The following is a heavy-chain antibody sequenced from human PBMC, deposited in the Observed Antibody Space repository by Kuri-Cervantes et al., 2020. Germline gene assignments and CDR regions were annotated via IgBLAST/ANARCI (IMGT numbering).Heavy chain of an antibody. J-gene: IGHJ4*02. V-gene: IGHV3-23*01. Sequence: GSLRLSCAASGFTFSSYAMSWVRQAPGKGLEWVSAISGSGGSTYYADSVKGRFTISRDNSKNTLYLQMNSLRAEDTAVYYCASGEEIVVAPQGYWGQGTLVTVSS. CDR2: ISGSGGST. D-gene: IGHD3-22*01. CDR1: GFTFSSYA. CDR3: ASGEEIVVAPQGY.